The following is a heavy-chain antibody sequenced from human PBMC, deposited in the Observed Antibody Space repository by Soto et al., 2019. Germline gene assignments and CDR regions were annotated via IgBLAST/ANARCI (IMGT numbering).Heavy chain of an antibody. CDR3: ASYGDYGEYFQH. Sequence: QLQLQESGPGLVKPSETLSLTCTVSGGSISSSSYYWGWIRQPPGKGLEWIGSIYYSGSTYYNPSRECRVTMSVDTPKNQFSLKLRSVTAADTAVYYCASYGDYGEYFQHWGQGTLVTVSS. V-gene: IGHV4-39*01. CDR2: IYYSGST. CDR1: GGSISSSSYY. D-gene: IGHD4-17*01. J-gene: IGHJ1*01.